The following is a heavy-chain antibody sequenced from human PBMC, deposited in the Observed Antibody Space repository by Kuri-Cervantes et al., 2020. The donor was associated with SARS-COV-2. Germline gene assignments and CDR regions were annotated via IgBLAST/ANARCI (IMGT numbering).Heavy chain of an antibody. Sequence: GGSLRLSCAASGFTFSSYAMHWVRQAPGKGLEWVAVISYDGSNKYYADSVKGRFTISRDNSKNTLYLQMDSLKVEDTGVYYCATGTTSGWYRRDFDFWGPGTLVTVSS. CDR3: ATGTTSGWYRRDFDF. V-gene: IGHV3-30-3*01. CDR1: GFTFSSYA. J-gene: IGHJ4*02. CDR2: ISYDGSNK. D-gene: IGHD6-19*01.